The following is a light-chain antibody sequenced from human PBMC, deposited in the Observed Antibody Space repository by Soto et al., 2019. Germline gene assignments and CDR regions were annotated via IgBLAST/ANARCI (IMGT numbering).Light chain of an antibody. CDR1: QSVSSTY. CDR2: GAS. CDR3: QQYGSSSPIT. V-gene: IGKV3-20*01. Sequence: DIVLTQSPGTLSLSAGERATLSCRASQSVSSTYLAWYQQKPGQAPRLLIYGASSRATGSPDRFSGSGSGTDFTLPISRLGPEDVAVYYCQQYGSSSPITFGRGTRLEIK. J-gene: IGKJ5*01.